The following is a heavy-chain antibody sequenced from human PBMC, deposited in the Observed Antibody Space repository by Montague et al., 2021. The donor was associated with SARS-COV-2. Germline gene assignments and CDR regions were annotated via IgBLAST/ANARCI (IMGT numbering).Heavy chain of an antibody. CDR3: ARRYYASGCYIDY. V-gene: IGHV3-7*01. J-gene: IGHJ4*02. CDR1: GFVFSNFW. Sequence: SLRLSCASSGFVFSNFWMTWVRQAPGKGLEWVANIKQGGSEKYYVDSVQGRFTISRDNAKNSLYLQMNSLRAEDTAVYYCARRYYASGCYIDYWGQGTLVTVSS. CDR2: IKQGGSEK. D-gene: IGHD3-10*01.